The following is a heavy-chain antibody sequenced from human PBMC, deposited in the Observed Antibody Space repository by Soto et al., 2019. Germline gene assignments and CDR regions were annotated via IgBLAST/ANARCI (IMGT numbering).Heavy chain of an antibody. Sequence: PSETLSLTCTVSGGSISSYYWTWIRQPPGKGLEWIGYICYSGSTNYNPSLKSRVTISVDTSKNQFSLKLSSVTAADTAVYYCARVSYDILTGYYLYIDYWGQGTLVTVSS. D-gene: IGHD3-9*01. CDR2: ICYSGST. J-gene: IGHJ4*02. CDR3: ARVSYDILTGYYLYIDY. CDR1: GGSISSYY. V-gene: IGHV4-59*01.